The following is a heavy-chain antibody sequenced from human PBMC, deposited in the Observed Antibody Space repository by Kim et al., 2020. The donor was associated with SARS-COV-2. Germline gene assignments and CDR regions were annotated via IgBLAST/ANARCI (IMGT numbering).Heavy chain of an antibody. D-gene: IGHD3-16*01. J-gene: IGHJ6*02. CDR3: ARDQEEWGVEMAYYYYGMDV. V-gene: IGHV6-1*01. CDR1: GDSVSSNSAA. CDR2: TYYRSKWYN. Sequence: SQTLSLTCAISGDSVSSNSAAWNWIRQSPSRGLEWLGRTYYRSKWYNDYAVSVKSRITINPDTSKNQFSLQLNSVTPEDTAVYYCARDQEEWGVEMAYYYYGMDVWGQGTTVTVSS.